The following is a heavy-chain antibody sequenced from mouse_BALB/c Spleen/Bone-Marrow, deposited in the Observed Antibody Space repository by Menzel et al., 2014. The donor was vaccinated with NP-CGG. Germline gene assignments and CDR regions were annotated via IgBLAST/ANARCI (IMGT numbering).Heavy chain of an antibody. J-gene: IGHJ4*01. V-gene: IGHV3-8*02. D-gene: IGHD2-1*01. CDR1: GDSITSGF. CDR3: ARWDFGNHYAMDY. CDR2: ISYSGTT. Sequence: VQLKQSGPSVVKPSQTLSLTCSVTGDSITSGFWNWIRKFPGNKLEYMGYISYSGTTYYNPSLKSRISFTRDISKNQYYLQLISVTTEDTATYFCARWDFGNHYAMDYWGQGTSVTVSS.